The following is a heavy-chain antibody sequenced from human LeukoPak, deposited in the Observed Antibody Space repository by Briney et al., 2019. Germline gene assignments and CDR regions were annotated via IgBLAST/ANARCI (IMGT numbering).Heavy chain of an antibody. Sequence: GASVKVSCKTSGYSFTAYPLHWVRQAPGQGLEWLGWMNPHSGEANNAQKFQGRVTMTRDTSISVAYMQLSSLRSDDTAVYYCARGMDAEAFQNWGQGTLVTVSS. D-gene: IGHD2-2*03. CDR2: MNPHSGEA. J-gene: IGHJ1*01. CDR1: GYSFTAYP. CDR3: ARGMDAEAFQN. V-gene: IGHV1-2*02.